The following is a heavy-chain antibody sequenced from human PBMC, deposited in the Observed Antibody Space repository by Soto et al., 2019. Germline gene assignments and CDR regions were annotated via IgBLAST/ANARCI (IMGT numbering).Heavy chain of an antibody. CDR2: IRNKANSYTT. D-gene: IGHD3-3*01. Sequence: EVQLVESGGGLVQPGGSLRLSCAVSGFTFSDHYMDWVRQAPGKGLEWAGHIRNKANSYTTEYAASVRGRFTISRDDSKNSLYLHMNSLKTEDTAVYYCATGSGADYPFDIWGQGTMVTVSS. V-gene: IGHV3-72*01. CDR3: ATGSGADYPFDI. CDR1: GFTFSDHY. J-gene: IGHJ3*02.